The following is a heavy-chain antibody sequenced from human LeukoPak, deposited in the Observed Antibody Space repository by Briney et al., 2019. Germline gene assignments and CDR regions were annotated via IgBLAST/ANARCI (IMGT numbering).Heavy chain of an antibody. CDR1: GFSLSTSGVS. CDR2: IYWDDEK. D-gene: IGHD5-18*01. Sequence: ESGPTLVKPTQTLTLTCTCSGFSLSTSGVSVAWIRQPPGKALEWLALIYWDDEKRYSPSLKSRLTITKDTSNNRVVLTMTNMDPVVTATYYCALKYSYAYYFDSWGQGTLVTVSS. V-gene: IGHV2-5*02. J-gene: IGHJ4*02. CDR3: ALKYSYAYYFDS.